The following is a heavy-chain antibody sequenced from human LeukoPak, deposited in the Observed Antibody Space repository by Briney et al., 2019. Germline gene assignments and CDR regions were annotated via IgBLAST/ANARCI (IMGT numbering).Heavy chain of an antibody. V-gene: IGHV1-18*01. CDR2: ISAYNGNT. D-gene: IGHD6-13*01. J-gene: IGHJ4*02. CDR3: ARTGVGSSWYGKAKHAFDY. Sequence: GASVKVSCKASGYTFTSSGISWVRQAPGQGLEWMGWISAYNGNTNYAQKLQGRVTMTTDTSTSTAYMELRSLRSDDTAVYYCARTGVGSSWYGKAKHAFDYWGQGTLVTVSS. CDR1: GYTFTSSG.